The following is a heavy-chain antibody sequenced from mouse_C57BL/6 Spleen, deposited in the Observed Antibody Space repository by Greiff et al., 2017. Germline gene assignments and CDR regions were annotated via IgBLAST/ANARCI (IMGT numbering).Heavy chain of an antibody. CDR2: IYPRDGST. J-gene: IGHJ3*01. Sequence: QVQLKQSGPELVMPGASVKLSCKASGYTFTSYDINWVKQRPGQGLEWIGCIYPRDGSTKYNEKFKGKATLTVDTSSSTAYMELHSLTSEYSAVYFCAQTAQATLFAYWGQGTLVTVSA. D-gene: IGHD3-2*02. CDR3: AQTAQATLFAY. CDR1: GYTFTSYD. V-gene: IGHV1-85*01.